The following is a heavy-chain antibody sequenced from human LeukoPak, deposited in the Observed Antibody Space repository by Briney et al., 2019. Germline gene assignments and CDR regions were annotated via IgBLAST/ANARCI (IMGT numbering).Heavy chain of an antibody. CDR3: ARAWGLVATIDY. CDR1: GFSFSGYA. Sequence: PGGSLRLSCAASGFSFSGYAMHWVRQAPGKGLEYVSGITSNGGITYYANSVKGRFSISRDNSKNTLYLQMGSLRAEDMAVYYCARAWGLVATIDYWGQGTLVTVSS. D-gene: IGHD5-12*01. J-gene: IGHJ4*02. CDR2: ITSNGGIT. V-gene: IGHV3-64*01.